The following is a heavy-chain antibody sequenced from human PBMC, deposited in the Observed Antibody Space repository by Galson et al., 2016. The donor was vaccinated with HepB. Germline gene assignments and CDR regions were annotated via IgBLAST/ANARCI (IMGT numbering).Heavy chain of an antibody. D-gene: IGHD5-18*01. CDR3: AREIPRKQLWLRFGYFDS. J-gene: IGHJ4*02. CDR2: MNPKSGNT. Sequence: SVKVSCKASGYTFTSSDINWVQQATGQGLEWMGWMNPKSGNTGYAQKFQGRVTMTRDTSISTAYMELSSLRSEDTAVYYCAREIPRKQLWLRFGYFDSWGQGTLVTVSS. CDR1: GYTFTSSD. V-gene: IGHV1-8*01.